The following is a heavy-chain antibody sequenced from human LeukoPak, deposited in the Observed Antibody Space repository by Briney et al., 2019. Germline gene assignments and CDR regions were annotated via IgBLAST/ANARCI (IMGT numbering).Heavy chain of an antibody. Sequence: ASVKVSCKASGYTFTGYYMHWVRQAPGQGLEWMGWINPNSGGTNYAQKFQSRVTMTRDTSNCTDYMELSRLSTDGSAVFYCARGRTGFDAVVTESGDYWGQGTLVTVSS. D-gene: IGHD4-23*01. CDR2: INPNSGGT. CDR3: ARGRTGFDAVVTESGDY. V-gene: IGHV1-2*02. CDR1: GYTFTGYY. J-gene: IGHJ4*02.